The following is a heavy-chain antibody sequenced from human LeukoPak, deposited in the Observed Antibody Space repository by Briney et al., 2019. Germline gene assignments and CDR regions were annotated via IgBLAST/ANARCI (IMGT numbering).Heavy chain of an antibody. D-gene: IGHD3-3*01. CDR1: GFIFSSYW. J-gene: IGHJ4*02. Sequence: GGSLRLSCAASGFIFSSYWMSWVRQAPGKGLEWVANIKQDGSEKYYVDSVKGRFTISRDNAKNSLYLQMNSLRAEDTAVYYCAREGLNGFWSSAFLDYWGQGTLVTASS. CDR3: AREGLNGFWSSAFLDY. CDR2: IKQDGSEK. V-gene: IGHV3-7*01.